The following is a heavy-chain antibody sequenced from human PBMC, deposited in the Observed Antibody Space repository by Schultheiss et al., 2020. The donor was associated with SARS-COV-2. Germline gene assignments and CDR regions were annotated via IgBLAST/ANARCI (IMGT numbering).Heavy chain of an antibody. Sequence: GGSLRLSCAASGFTVSSNYMSWVRQAPGKGLEWVSVIYSGGSTYYADSVKGRFTISRHNSKNTLYLQMNSLRAEDTAVYYCARDSGVTSYYDNDAFDIWGQGTMVTVSS. CDR1: GFTVSSNY. CDR2: IYSGGST. CDR3: ARDSGVTSYYDNDAFDI. V-gene: IGHV3-53*04. D-gene: IGHD3-22*01. J-gene: IGHJ3*02.